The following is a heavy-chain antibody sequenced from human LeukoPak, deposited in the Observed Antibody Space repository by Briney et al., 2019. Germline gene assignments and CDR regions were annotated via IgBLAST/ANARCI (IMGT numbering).Heavy chain of an antibody. V-gene: IGHV3-7*01. J-gene: IGHJ4*02. D-gene: IGHD3-10*01. CDR3: GGFGYEAAVDL. CDR2: IKPDGSET. CDR1: GLTFRTYW. Sequence: PGGSLRLSCAASGLTFRTYWMTWLRQAPGKGLEWVANIKPDGSETYYVDPVKGRFTIPRDNAKNLLYLQMNSLRGEDTAVYYCGGFGYEAAVDLWGQGTLDTVSS.